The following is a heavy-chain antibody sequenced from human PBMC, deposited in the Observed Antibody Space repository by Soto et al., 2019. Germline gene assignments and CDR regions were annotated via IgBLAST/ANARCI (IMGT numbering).Heavy chain of an antibody. J-gene: IGHJ4*02. V-gene: IGHV3-74*01. Sequence: GGSLRLSCAGSGFTFNNFWMHWVRQAPGKGLVRVARINTDGSVTSHADSVKGRFTISRDNAKSTLYLQMNSLRAEDSARYYCARQTGLGATNYWGRGTLVTVSS. CDR1: GFTFNNFW. CDR2: INTDGSVT. CDR3: ARQTGLGATNY. D-gene: IGHD1-26*01.